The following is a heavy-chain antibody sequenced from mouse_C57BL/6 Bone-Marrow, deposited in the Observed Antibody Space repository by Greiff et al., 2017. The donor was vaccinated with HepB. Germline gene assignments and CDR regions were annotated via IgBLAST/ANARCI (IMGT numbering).Heavy chain of an antibody. CDR2: IWRGGST. D-gene: IGHD1-1*01. V-gene: IGHV2-5*01. J-gene: IGHJ1*03. Sequence: VQLQQSGPGLVQPSQCLSITCTVSGFSLTSYGVHWVRQSPGKGLEWLGVIWRGGSTDYNAAFMSRLIITKDNSKSQVFLKMNSLQADDTAIYYCAKNWALRWYFDVWGTGTTVTVSS. CDR3: AKNWALRWYFDV. CDR1: GFSLTSYG.